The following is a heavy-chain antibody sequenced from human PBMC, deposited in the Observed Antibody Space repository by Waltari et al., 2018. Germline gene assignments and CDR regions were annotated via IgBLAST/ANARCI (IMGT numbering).Heavy chain of an antibody. CDR1: RYNFSGYY. CDR3: ARGNWGYFFDY. V-gene: IGHV1-2*06. D-gene: IGHD7-27*01. Sequence: QVPLVQSGAEVRKPGASVKVSCETSRYNFSGYYIHWVRQAPGQGPEWMGRIIPNSGGTSYAQKFQGRVTMTRDTSITTAYMELRSLTSDDTAVYYCARGNWGYFFDYWGRGTLVTVSS. CDR2: IIPNSGGT. J-gene: IGHJ4*02.